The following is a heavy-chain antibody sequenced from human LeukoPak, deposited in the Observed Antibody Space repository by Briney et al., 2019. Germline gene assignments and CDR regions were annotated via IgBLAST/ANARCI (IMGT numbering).Heavy chain of an antibody. CDR2: IIGDGITT. D-gene: IGHD3-9*01. V-gene: IGHV3-64*02. Sequence: GGSLRLSCAASGFTFSPYTMHWVRQAPGKGLEFVSAIIGDGITTYYADSVKGRFTASRDNSKSTLYLQMGSLTAEDMAVYYCARERAGYYLDVWGKGTTVTVFS. CDR1: GFTFSPYT. J-gene: IGHJ6*04. CDR3: ARERAGYYLDV.